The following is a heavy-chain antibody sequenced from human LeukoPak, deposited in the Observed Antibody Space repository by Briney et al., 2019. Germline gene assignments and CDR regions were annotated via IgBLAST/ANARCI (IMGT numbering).Heavy chain of an antibody. CDR1: GFTFFSYS. J-gene: IGHJ6*03. CDR3: ARDSCSGGSCYSSLDYYYYYYMDV. CDR2: ISSSTSDI. V-gene: IGHV3-21*01. D-gene: IGHD2-15*01. Sequence: GGSLRLSCAASGFTFFSYSMSWVRQAPGKGLEWVSSISSSTSDIYYAESVKGRFTISRDNAKNSLYLQMNSLRAEDTAVYYCARDSCSGGSCYSSLDYYYYYYMDVWGKGTTVIVSS.